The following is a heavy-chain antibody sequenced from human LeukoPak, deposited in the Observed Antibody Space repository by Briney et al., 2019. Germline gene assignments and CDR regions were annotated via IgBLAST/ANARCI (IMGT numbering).Heavy chain of an antibody. CDR2: IYYSGST. CDR1: GFTFSSYSMN. D-gene: IGHD6-13*01. Sequence: GSLRLSCAASGFTFSSYSMNWVRQAPGKGLEWIGSIYYSGSTYYNPSLKSRVTISVDTSKNQFSLKLSSVTAADTAVYYCATRIAAADIDYWGQGTLVTVSS. V-gene: IGHV4-59*05. CDR3: ATRIAAADIDY. J-gene: IGHJ4*02.